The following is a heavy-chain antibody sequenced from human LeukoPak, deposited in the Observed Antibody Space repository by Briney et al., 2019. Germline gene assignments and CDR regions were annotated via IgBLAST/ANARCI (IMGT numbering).Heavy chain of an antibody. CDR1: GFTFSSYS. CDR3: AREGGPFDY. CDR2: ISSSSSNI. V-gene: IGHV3-21*01. D-gene: IGHD3-16*01. J-gene: IGHJ4*02. Sequence: GGSLRLSCAASGFTFSSYSMNWVRQAPGEGLEWVSSISSSSSNIYYADSVKGRFTISRDNAKNSLYLQMNSLRAEDTAVYYCAREGGPFDYWGQGTLVTVSS.